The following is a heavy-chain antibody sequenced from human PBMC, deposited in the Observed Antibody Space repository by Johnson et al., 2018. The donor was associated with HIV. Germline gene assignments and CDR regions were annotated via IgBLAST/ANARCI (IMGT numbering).Heavy chain of an antibody. CDR1: EFTFGDYD. CDR2: INWSGASA. D-gene: IGHD3-22*01. V-gene: IGHV3-20*04. Sequence: EVQLVESGGGVVRPGESLGLSCAASEFTFGDYDMAWVRVAPGKGLEWVSGINWSGASADYADSVKGRFTISRDNGKNSRYLEMNSLRAEDTALYYCARATYYYDLSGYLTRPRAFDVWGQGTMVTVSS. CDR3: ARATYYYDLSGYLTRPRAFDV. J-gene: IGHJ3*01.